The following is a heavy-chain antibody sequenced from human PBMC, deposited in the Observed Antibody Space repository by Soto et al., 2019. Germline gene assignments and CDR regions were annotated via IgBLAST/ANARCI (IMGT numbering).Heavy chain of an antibody. J-gene: IGHJ6*02. CDR3: AREYADSKWGPVYYYYYYGMDV. D-gene: IGHD1-26*01. CDR2: IIPIFGTA. CDR1: GGTFSSYA. Sequence: ASVKVSCKASGGTFSSYAISWVRQAPGQGLEWMGGIIPIFGTANYAQKFQGRVTITADESTSTAYMELSSLRSEDTAVYYCAREYADSKWGPVYYYYYYGMDVWGQGTTVTVSS. V-gene: IGHV1-69*13.